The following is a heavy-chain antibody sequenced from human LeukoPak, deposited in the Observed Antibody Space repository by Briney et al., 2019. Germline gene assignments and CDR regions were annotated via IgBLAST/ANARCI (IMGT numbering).Heavy chain of an antibody. CDR1: GFTFSISW. V-gene: IGHV3-7*01. Sequence: PGGSLRLSCVASGFTFSISWVTWVRQAPGKGLEWVANIDKHGNGKYYVDSVKGRFAISRDYATNSVCLQMNSLRAEDTSVYYCARDAGWGYYDLWGQGTPVTVSS. CDR2: IDKHGNGK. D-gene: IGHD1-26*01. CDR3: ARDAGWGYYDL. J-gene: IGHJ4*02.